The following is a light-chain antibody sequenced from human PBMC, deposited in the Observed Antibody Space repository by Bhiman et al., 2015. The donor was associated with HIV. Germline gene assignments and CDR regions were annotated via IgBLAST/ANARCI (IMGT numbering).Light chain of an antibody. V-gene: IGLV3-1*01. Sequence: SYELTQPPSVSVSPGQTASITCSGDKLGDKYVCWYQQKPGQSPVLVIYQNNKRPSGIPERFSGSNSGNTATLTISGTQAIDEADYYCRAWDNSQYVFGPGTKVTVL. J-gene: IGLJ1*01. CDR2: QNN. CDR3: RAWDNSQYV. CDR1: KLGDKY.